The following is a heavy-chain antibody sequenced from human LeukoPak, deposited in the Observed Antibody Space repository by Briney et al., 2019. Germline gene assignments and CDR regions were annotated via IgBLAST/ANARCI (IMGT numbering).Heavy chain of an antibody. D-gene: IGHD3-10*01. J-gene: IGHJ6*02. Sequence: SETLSLTCTVSGGSISSYYWSWIRQPAGKGLEWIGRIYTSGGTNYNPSLKSRVTMSVDTSKNQFSLKLSSVTAADTAVYYCARGGQYGSGSYYTYYYYGMDVWGQGTTVTVSS. CDR3: ARGGQYGSGSYYTYYYYGMDV. CDR2: IYTSGGT. V-gene: IGHV4-4*07. CDR1: GGSISSYY.